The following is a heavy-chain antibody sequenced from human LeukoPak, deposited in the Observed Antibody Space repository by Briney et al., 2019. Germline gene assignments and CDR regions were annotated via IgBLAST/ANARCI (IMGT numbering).Heavy chain of an antibody. Sequence: PSETLSLTCTVSGGSISSYYWGWIRQSPGKGLEWIGSIYHSGSTYYNPSLKSRVTISVDTSKNQFSLKLNSVTAADTAVYYCASEGVVVTAYDYWGQGTLVTVSS. V-gene: IGHV4-38-2*02. J-gene: IGHJ4*02. D-gene: IGHD2-21*02. CDR2: IYHSGST. CDR3: ASEGVVVTAYDY. CDR1: GGSISSYY.